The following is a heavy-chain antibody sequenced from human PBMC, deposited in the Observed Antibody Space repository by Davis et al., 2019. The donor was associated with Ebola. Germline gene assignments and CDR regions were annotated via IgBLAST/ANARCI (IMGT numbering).Heavy chain of an antibody. CDR3: ARGPIVLMVYASRVGYYGMDV. J-gene: IGHJ6*02. D-gene: IGHD2-8*01. Sequence: AASVKVSCKASGYTFTGYYMHWVRQAPGQGLEWMGWISAYNGNTNYAQKLQGRVTMTTDTSTSTAYMELRSLRSDDTAVYYCARGPIVLMVYASRVGYYGMDVWGQGTTVTVSS. V-gene: IGHV1-18*04. CDR1: GYTFTGYY. CDR2: ISAYNGNT.